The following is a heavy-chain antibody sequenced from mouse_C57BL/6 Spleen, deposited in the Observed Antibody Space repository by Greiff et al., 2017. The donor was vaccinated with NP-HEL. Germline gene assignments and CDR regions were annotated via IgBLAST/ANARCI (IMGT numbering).Heavy chain of an antibody. CDR2: ISDGGSYT. J-gene: IGHJ4*01. CDR1: GFTFSSYA. D-gene: IGHD2-4*01. CDR3: ARDMGDYDSYAMDY. V-gene: IGHV5-4*01. Sequence: EVKLVESGGGLVKPGGSLKLSCAASGFTFSSYAMSWVRQTPEKRLEWVATISDGGSYTYYPDNVKGRFTISRDNAKNNLYLQMSHLKSEDTAMYYCARDMGDYDSYAMDYWGQGTSVTVSS.